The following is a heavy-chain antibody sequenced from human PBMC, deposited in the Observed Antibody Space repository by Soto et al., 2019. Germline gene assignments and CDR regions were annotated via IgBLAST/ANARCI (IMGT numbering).Heavy chain of an antibody. V-gene: IGHV3-30-3*01. CDR1: GFTFTNYA. J-gene: IGHJ4*02. CDR3: ARAYYHDKSDFDY. D-gene: IGHD3-22*01. Sequence: QPGGSLRLSCAASGFTFTNYAMHWVRQAPGKGLEWVAVISYDGSKKYYADSVKGRFTISRDNSKSTLYLQMNSLRAEDTAVFYCARAYYHDKSDFDYWGQGTQVTVSS. CDR2: ISYDGSKK.